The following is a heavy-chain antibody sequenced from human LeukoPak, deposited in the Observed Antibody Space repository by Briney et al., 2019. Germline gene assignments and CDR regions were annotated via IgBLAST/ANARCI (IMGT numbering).Heavy chain of an antibody. CDR1: GFTLSGYY. CDR3: AREKDYDILTGIDY. D-gene: IGHD3-9*01. V-gene: IGHV3-11*05. Sequence: GGSLRLSCAGSGFTLSGYYMSWIRQAPGKGLEWVSYISSSSSYTNYADSVKGRFTISRDNAKNSLYLQMNSLRAEDTAVYYCAREKDYDILTGIDYWGQGTLVTVSS. CDR2: ISSSSSYT. J-gene: IGHJ4*02.